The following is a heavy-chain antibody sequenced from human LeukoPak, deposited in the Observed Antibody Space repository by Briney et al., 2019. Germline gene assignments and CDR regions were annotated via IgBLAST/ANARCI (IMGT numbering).Heavy chain of an antibody. CDR1: GFTFSSYW. Sequence: GGSLRLSCAASGFTFSSYWMHWVRQAPGKGLVWVSRINTDGSSTSYADSVKGRFTISRDNAKNSLYLQMNSLRAEDTAVYYCARDRIAVAGEDYWSQGTLVTVSS. V-gene: IGHV3-74*01. D-gene: IGHD6-19*01. J-gene: IGHJ4*02. CDR2: INTDGSST. CDR3: ARDRIAVAGEDY.